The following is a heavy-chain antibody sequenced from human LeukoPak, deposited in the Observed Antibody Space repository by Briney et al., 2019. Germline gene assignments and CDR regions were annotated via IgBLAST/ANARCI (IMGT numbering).Heavy chain of an antibody. CDR1: GFTFSSYG. J-gene: IGHJ4*02. CDR3: ARDYWWNYDY. CDR2: IWYDGSNK. Sequence: GRSLRLSCAVSGFTFSSYGMHWVRQAPGKGLEWVAVIWYDGSNKYYPGSVRGRFTISRDNSKNTIYLQMDSLRAEDTAIYYCARDYWWNYDYWGQGTLVTVSS. V-gene: IGHV3-30*19. D-gene: IGHD1-7*01.